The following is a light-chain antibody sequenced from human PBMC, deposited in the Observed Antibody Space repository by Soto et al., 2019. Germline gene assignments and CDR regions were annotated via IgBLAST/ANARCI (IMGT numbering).Light chain of an antibody. CDR3: QQYNTYWT. J-gene: IGKJ1*01. CDR2: DAS. CDR1: QSIDRW. Sequence: DIQMTQSPSTLSASVGDRVTITCRASQSIDRWLVWYQRRPGKAPELLIYDASILQGGVPSRFSGSGSGTEFTLSISSLQPGDFATYYCQQYNTYWTFGQGTKVEMK. V-gene: IGKV1-5*01.